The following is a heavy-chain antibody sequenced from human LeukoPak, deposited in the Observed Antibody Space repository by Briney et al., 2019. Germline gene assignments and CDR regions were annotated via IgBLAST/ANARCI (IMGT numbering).Heavy chain of an antibody. D-gene: IGHD2-2*01. CDR3: ARPYCSSTDCPTFDD. Sequence: QPGGSLRLSCVVSGFTFSTYNMNWVRQAPGKGLEWVSYISSSSDTIFYADSVRGRFTISRDNDKKSLYLQMSSLRAEDTAVYYCARPYCSSTDCPTFDDWGQGTLVTVSS. J-gene: IGHJ4*02. CDR1: GFTFSTYN. CDR2: ISSSSDTI. V-gene: IGHV3-48*01.